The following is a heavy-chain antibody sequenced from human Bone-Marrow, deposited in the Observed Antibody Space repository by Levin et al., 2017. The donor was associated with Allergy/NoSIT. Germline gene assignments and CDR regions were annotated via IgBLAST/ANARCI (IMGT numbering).Heavy chain of an antibody. CDR3: AHIGGGSPMVRGAIPFDY. CDR1: GFSLSTRGVG. V-gene: IGHV2-5*02. D-gene: IGHD3-10*01. CDR2: IYWDDDN. Sequence: SGPTLVKPTQTLTLTCTFSGFSLSTRGVGVGWIRQPPGKALEWLAVIYWDDDNRYSPSLKSRLTITKDTSKNHVVLTMTNMDPVDTATYYCAHIGGGSPMVRGAIPFDYWGQGTLVTVSS. J-gene: IGHJ4*02.